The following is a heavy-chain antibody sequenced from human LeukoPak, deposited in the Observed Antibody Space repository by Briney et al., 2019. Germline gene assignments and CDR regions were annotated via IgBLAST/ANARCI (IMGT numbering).Heavy chain of an antibody. CDR1: GFTFSSYG. V-gene: IGHV3-30*02. CDR3: AKDALSYGVNYFDY. Sequence: PGGSLRLSCAASGFTFSSYGMHWVRQAPGKGLEWVAFIRYDGSNKYYADSVKGRFTISRDNSKNTLYLQMNSLRAEDTAVYYCAKDALSYGVNYFDYWGQGTLVTVSS. CDR2: IRYDGSNK. J-gene: IGHJ4*02. D-gene: IGHD4-17*01.